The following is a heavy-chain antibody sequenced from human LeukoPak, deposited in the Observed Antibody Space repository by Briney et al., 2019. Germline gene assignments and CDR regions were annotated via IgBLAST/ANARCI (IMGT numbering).Heavy chain of an antibody. V-gene: IGHV3-73*01. J-gene: IGHJ4*02. D-gene: IGHD5-18*01. CDR3: TSLGYPQDY. CDR1: GFTFSGSA. CDR2: IRSKANSYAT. Sequence: PGGSLRLSXAASGFTFSGSAMHWVRQASGKGLEWVGRIRSKANSYATAYAASVKGRFTISRDDSKNTAYLQMNSLKTEDTAVYYCTSLGYPQDYWGQGTLVTVSS.